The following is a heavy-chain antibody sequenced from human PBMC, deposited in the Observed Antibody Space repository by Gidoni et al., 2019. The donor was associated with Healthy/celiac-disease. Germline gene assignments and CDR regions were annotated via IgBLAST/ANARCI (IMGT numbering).Heavy chain of an antibody. V-gene: IGHV3-30-3*01. CDR1: GFTFSSYA. CDR2: ISYDGSNK. D-gene: IGHD3-10*01. Sequence: QVQLVESGGGVVQHGRYRRLSCAASGFTFSSYAMHWVRQAPGKGLEWVAVISYDGSNKYYADSVKGRFTISRDNSKNTLYLQMNSLRAEDTAVYYCARDQYYGSGSFAWGYWGQGTLVTVSS. J-gene: IGHJ4*02. CDR3: ARDQYYGSGSFAWGY.